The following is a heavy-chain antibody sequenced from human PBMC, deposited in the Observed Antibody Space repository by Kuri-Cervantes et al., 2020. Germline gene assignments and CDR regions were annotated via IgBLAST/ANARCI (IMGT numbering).Heavy chain of an antibody. D-gene: IGHD2-8*02. J-gene: IGHJ5*02. CDR3: ARLNIYSTGLYNLFTVGWFDP. Sequence: GSLRLSCTVSGGAISSSSYSWGWIRQPPGKGLEWIGQIYYSGTTQYTPSLKSRVTISADTSKNQFSLKLSSVTAADTAVYYCARLNIYSTGLYNLFTVGWFDPWGQGTVVTVSS. CDR2: IYYSGTT. CDR1: GGAISSSSYS. V-gene: IGHV4-39*07.